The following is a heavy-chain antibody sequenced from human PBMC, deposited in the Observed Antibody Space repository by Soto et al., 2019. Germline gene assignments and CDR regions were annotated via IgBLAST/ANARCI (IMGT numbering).Heavy chain of an antibody. Sequence: QVQLQQWGAGLLKPSETLSLTCAVYGGSFSGYYWSWIRQPPGKGLEWIGEINHSGSTNYNPSLKSRVTIPVDTSKNQFSLKLSSVTAADTAVYYCAGARRRIAAAANEKPLFDYWGQGTLVTVSS. CDR3: AGARRRIAAAANEKPLFDY. V-gene: IGHV4-34*01. CDR1: GGSFSGYY. J-gene: IGHJ4*02. D-gene: IGHD6-13*01. CDR2: INHSGST.